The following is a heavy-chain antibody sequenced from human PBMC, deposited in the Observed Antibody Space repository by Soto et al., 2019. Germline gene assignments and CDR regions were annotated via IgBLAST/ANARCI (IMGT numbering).Heavy chain of an antibody. D-gene: IGHD2-15*01. V-gene: IGHV5-10-1*01. CDR1: GYSFTSYW. J-gene: IGHJ6*02. CDR3: ARQNCSGGSCYYYYGMDV. Sequence: RGESLKISCKGSGYSFTSYWISWVRQMPGKGLEWMGRIDPSDSYTNYSPSFQGHVTISADKSISTAYLQWSSLKASDTAMYYCARQNCSGGSCYYYYGMDVWGQGTTVTVSS. CDR2: IDPSDSYT.